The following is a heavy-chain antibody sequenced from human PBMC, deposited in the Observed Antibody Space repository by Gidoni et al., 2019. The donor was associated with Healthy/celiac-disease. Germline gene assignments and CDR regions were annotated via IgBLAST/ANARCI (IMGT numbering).Heavy chain of an antibody. CDR1: GYSISSGYY. CDR2: IYHSGST. CDR3: ARSIAVAGTGDWFDP. J-gene: IGHJ5*02. D-gene: IGHD6-19*01. V-gene: IGHV4-38-2*01. Sequence: QVQLQESGPGLVKPSETLSLTCAVSGYSISSGYYWGWIRQPPGKGLEWIGSIYHSGSTYYNPSLKSRVTISVVTSKNQFSLKLSSVTAADTAVYYCARSIAVAGTGDWFDPWGQGTLVTVSS.